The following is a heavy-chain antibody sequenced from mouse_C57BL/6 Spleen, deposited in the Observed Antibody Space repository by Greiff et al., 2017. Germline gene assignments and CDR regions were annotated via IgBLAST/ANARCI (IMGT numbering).Heavy chain of an antibody. V-gene: IGHV1-55*01. CDR1: GYTFTSYW. D-gene: IGHD2-3*01. Sequence: QVQLQQPGAELVKPGASVKMSCKASGYTFTSYWITWGKQRPGQGREWIGDIYPGSGSTNYNEKFKSKATLTVDTSSSTAYMQLSSLTSEDSAVYYCARYYDGYYVFAYWGQGTLVTVSA. CDR3: ARYYDGYYVFAY. CDR2: IYPGSGST. J-gene: IGHJ3*01.